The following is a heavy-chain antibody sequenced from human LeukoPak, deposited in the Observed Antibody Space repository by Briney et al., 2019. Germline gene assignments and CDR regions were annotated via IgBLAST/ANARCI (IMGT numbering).Heavy chain of an antibody. V-gene: IGHV3-48*02. CDR1: GFTFSTYN. Sequence: GGSLRLSCAASGFTFSTYNMNWVRQAPGKGLEWVSYISSSSSTIYYADSVKGRFTISRDNAKNSLYLQMNSLRDEDTAIYYCARGLGSSSWYDWFDPWGQGTLVTVSS. J-gene: IGHJ5*02. D-gene: IGHD6-13*01. CDR3: ARGLGSSSWYDWFDP. CDR2: ISSSSSTI.